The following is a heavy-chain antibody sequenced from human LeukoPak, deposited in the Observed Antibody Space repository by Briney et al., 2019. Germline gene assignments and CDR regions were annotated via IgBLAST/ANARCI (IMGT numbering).Heavy chain of an antibody. D-gene: IGHD6-19*01. Sequence: GGSLRLSCAASGFTFSSYTMNWVRQAPGKGLEWVSSISRRSGYIYYADSVKGRFTISRDNAKNSLYLQLNSLGVADTAVYYCVKVGASGWYAQHWGQGTLVTVSS. J-gene: IGHJ1*01. V-gene: IGHV3-21*06. CDR2: ISRRSGYI. CDR3: VKVGASGWYAQH. CDR1: GFTFSSYT.